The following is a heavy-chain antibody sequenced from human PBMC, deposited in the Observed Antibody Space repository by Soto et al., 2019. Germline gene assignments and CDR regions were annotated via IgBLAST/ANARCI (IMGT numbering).Heavy chain of an antibody. CDR3: ARDGSLDSSGYPGY. CDR1: GYTFTSYG. V-gene: IGHV1-18*01. J-gene: IGHJ4*02. Sequence: ASVKVSCKASGYTFTSYGIIWVRQAPGQGLEWMGWISAYNGSTSYAQKFQGRVTMTRDTSTSTVYMELSSLRSEDTAVYYCARDGSLDSSGYPGYWGQGTLVTVSS. CDR2: ISAYNGST. D-gene: IGHD3-22*01.